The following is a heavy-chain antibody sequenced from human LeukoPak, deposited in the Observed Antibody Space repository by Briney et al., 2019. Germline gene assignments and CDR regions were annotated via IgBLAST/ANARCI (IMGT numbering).Heavy chain of an antibody. J-gene: IGHJ5*02. D-gene: IGHD2-2*02. CDR3: ARGYCSSTSCYSNWFDP. Sequence: SETLSLTCTVSGGSISSYYWSWIRQPPGKGLEWIGYIYYSGSTNYNPSLKSRVTISVDTSKNQFSLKLSSVTAADTAVYYCARGYCSSTSCYSNWFDPWGQGTLVTVSS. V-gene: IGHV4-59*01. CDR2: IYYSGST. CDR1: GGSISSYY.